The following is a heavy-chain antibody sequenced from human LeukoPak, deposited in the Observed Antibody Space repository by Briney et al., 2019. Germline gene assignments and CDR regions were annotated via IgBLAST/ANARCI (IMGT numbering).Heavy chain of an antibody. D-gene: IGHD2-8*02. CDR2: ISGSGGST. V-gene: IGHV3-23*01. Sequence: GGSLRLSCAASGFTFSRYAMTWVRQAPGKGLEWVSSISGSGGSTYYADSVKGRFTISRDNSKDTLYLQMNSLRAEDTALYYCAKGGLASPGAIDYWGQGTLVTVSS. J-gene: IGHJ4*02. CDR3: AKGGLASPGAIDY. CDR1: GFTFSRYA.